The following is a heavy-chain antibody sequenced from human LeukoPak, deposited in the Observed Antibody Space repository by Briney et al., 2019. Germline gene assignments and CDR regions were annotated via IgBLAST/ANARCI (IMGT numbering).Heavy chain of an antibody. V-gene: IGHV4-34*01. CDR1: GGSFSGYY. J-gene: IGHJ4*02. CDR3: ARDSDSSGWYDGGAGYFDY. CDR2: INHSGST. Sequence: PSETLSLTCAVYGGSFSGYYWSWIRQPPGKGLEWIGEINHSGSTNYNPSLKSRVTISVDKSKNQFSLKLSSVTAADTAVYYCARDSDSSGWYDGGAGYFDYWGQGTLVTVSS. D-gene: IGHD6-19*01.